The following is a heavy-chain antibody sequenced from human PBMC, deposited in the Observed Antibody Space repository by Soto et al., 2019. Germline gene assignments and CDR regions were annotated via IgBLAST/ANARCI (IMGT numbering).Heavy chain of an antibody. CDR1: GFTFSGYW. D-gene: IGHD3-10*01. Sequence: GGSLRLSCSASGFTFSGYWMTWVRQSPGKGLEWVANIKEDGSEKYYVDSVKGRFTISRDNPKNSLYLQMNSLRADDTAVYYCARPLYGSGSVWFDPWGQGTLVTVSS. CDR2: IKEDGSEK. J-gene: IGHJ5*02. CDR3: ARPLYGSGSVWFDP. V-gene: IGHV3-7*03.